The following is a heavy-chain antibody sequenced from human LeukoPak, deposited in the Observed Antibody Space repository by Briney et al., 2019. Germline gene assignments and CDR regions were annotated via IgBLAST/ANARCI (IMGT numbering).Heavy chain of an antibody. Sequence: ASVKVSCKASGYTFTSYAMHWVRRAPGQRLEWMGWINAGNGNTKYSQEFQGRVTITRDTSASTAYMELSSLRSEDMAVYYCARGGSGSYYNWFDPWGQGTLVTVSS. CDR1: GYTFTSYA. J-gene: IGHJ5*02. CDR2: INAGNGNT. CDR3: ARGGSGSYYNWFDP. D-gene: IGHD1-26*01. V-gene: IGHV1-3*03.